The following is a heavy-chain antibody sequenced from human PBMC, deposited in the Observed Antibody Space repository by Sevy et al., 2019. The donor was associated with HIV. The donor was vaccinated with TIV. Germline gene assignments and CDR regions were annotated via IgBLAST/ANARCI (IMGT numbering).Heavy chain of an antibody. J-gene: IGHJ5*02. Sequence: SETLSLTCAVSGYSISSGYYWGWIRQPPGKGLEWIGSIYHSGSTYYNPSLKSRVTISVDTSKNQFSLKLSSVTAADTAVYYCARLPFTPPYNWFDPWGQGTLVTVSS. V-gene: IGHV4-38-2*01. CDR1: GYSISSGYY. CDR3: ARLPFTPPYNWFDP. CDR2: IYHSGST.